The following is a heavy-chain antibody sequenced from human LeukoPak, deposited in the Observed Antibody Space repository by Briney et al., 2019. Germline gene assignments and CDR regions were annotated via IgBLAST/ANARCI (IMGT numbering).Heavy chain of an antibody. CDR1: GFTVSSNY. Sequence: GGSLRLSCAASGFTVSSNYMSWVRQAPGKGLEWVANIKQDGSEKYYVDSVKGRFTISRDNAKNSLYLQMNSLRAEDTAVYYCARVGGDGYNYFKYYFDYWGQGTLVTVSS. CDR3: ARVGGDGYNYFKYYFDY. V-gene: IGHV3-7*01. J-gene: IGHJ4*02. CDR2: IKQDGSEK. D-gene: IGHD5-24*01.